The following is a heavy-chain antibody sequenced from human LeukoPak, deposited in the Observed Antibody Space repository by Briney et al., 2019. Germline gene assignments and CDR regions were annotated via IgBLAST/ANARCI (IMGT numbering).Heavy chain of an antibody. V-gene: IGHV3-15*01. CDR2: IKSRADGGTA. CDR1: GFPFSDVW. D-gene: IGHD3-22*01. Sequence: GGSLRLSCAASGFPFSDVWMSWVCQAPGKGLEWVGRIKSRADGGTADYAAPLKGRFTFSRDDSKNTLYLQMNSLKTEDTAVYYCTTDWYYYDSSGYYPIFWGQGTLVTVSS. J-gene: IGHJ4*02. CDR3: TTDWYYYDSSGYYPIF.